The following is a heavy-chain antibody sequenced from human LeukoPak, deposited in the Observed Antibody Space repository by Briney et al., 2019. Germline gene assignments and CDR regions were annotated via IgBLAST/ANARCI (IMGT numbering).Heavy chain of an antibody. J-gene: IGHJ4*02. CDR2: ISWNSGSI. V-gene: IGHV3-48*04. CDR3: TRDSVGDSYADY. Sequence: QSGGSLRLSCAASGFIVSSNYMSWVRQAPGKGLEWVSGISWNSGSIGYADSVKGRFTISRDNAKNSLYLQMNSLRAEDTAVYYCTRDSVGDSYADYWGQGTLVTVSS. CDR1: GFIVSSNY. D-gene: IGHD5-18*01.